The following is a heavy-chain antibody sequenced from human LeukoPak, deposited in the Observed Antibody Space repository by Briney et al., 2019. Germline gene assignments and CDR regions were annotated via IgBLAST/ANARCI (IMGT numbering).Heavy chain of an antibody. Sequence: GGFLRLSCAASGFTFSSNGMHGVRQAPGKGLEWVGIIWYDGSNKYSADSVKGRFTISIDNSKNTLYLQMNSLRVEDTAVYYCARPYYSNYYYYGMDVWGQGTTVTVSS. V-gene: IGHV3-33*01. CDR2: IWYDGSNK. CDR3: ARPYYSNYYYYGMDV. D-gene: IGHD4-11*01. J-gene: IGHJ6*02. CDR1: GFTFSSNG.